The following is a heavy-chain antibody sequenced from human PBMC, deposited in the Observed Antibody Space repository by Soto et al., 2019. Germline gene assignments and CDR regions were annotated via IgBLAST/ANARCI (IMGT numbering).Heavy chain of an antibody. D-gene: IGHD3-22*01. V-gene: IGHV4-30-4*01. CDR2: IYYSGST. J-gene: IGHJ4*02. CDR1: GGSISSYY. Sequence: SETLSLTCAVSGGSISSYYWSWIRQPPGKGLEWIGYIYYSGSTYYNPSLKSRVTISVDTSKNRFSLKLSSVTAADTAVYYCARERIVVAGVDYWGQGTLVTVSS. CDR3: ARERIVVAGVDY.